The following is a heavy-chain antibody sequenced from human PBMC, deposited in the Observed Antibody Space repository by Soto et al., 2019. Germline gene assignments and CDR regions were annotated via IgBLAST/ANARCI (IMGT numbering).Heavy chain of an antibody. V-gene: IGHV3-23*01. CDR2: ISGSGSST. Sequence: PRGSLRLSCAASGFTFSTYGMNWVRQAPGKGLESVSAISGSGSSTYYADSVKGRFTISRDNSKNTLYLQMNSLRAEDTVVYYCAKVFYVWASYSSLVLDAFDIWGRGTMFTVSS. CDR3: AKVFYVWASYSSLVLDAFDI. CDR1: GFTFSTYG. J-gene: IGHJ3*02. D-gene: IGHD3-16*01.